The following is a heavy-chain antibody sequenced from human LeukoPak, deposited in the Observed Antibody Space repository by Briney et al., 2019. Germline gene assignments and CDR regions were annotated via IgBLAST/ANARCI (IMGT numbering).Heavy chain of an antibody. Sequence: GGSLRLSCAASGFTFSSYSMNWVRQAPGKGLEWVAYIRSSSSPIYCADSVKGRFTISRDNAENSLYLQMNSLRAEDTAVYYCARALPIDYWGQGTLVTVSS. J-gene: IGHJ4*02. CDR3: ARALPIDY. CDR1: GFTFSSYS. V-gene: IGHV3-48*04. CDR2: IRSSSSPI.